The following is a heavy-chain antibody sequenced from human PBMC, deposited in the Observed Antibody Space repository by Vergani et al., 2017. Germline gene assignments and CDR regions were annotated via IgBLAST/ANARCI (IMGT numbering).Heavy chain of an antibody. CDR1: GYTFTSYY. D-gene: IGHD2-2*01. CDR2: INPSGGST. J-gene: IGHJ5*02. Sequence: QVQLLQSGAEVKKPGASVKVSCKASGYTFTSYYMHWVRQAPGQGLEWMGIINPSGGSTSYAQKFQGRVTMTRDTSTSTVYMELSSLRSEDTAVYYCAGDSRYCSSACCYVGRDWVDPWGQGTLVTVSS. V-gene: IGHV1-46*01. CDR3: AGDSRYCSSACCYVGRDWVDP.